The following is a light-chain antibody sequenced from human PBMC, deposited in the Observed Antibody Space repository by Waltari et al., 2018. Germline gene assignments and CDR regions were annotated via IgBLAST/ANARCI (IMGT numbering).Light chain of an antibody. CDR1: SSAVGNYKR. J-gene: IGLJ2*01. V-gene: IGLV2-23*02. CDR3: SSYAGSSKGV. CDR2: AVS. Sequence: QSALTQPAPVSGSPGQSITISCIGTSSAVGNYKRVSWYQQHPGKAPKLMIYAVSKRPSGVSVRVSGSKSGDMASLTISGLQPEDEAEYFCSSYAGSSKGVFGGGTKVTVL.